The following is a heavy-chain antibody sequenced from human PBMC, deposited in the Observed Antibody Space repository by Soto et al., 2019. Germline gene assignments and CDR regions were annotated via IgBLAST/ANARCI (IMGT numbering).Heavy chain of an antibody. Sequence: EVQLVESGGGLVQPGGSLRLSCAASGFTFSSYSMNWVRQAPGKGLERVSYISSSSSTIYYADSVKGRFTISRDNAKNSLYLQMNSLRAEDTAVYYCARLSSGWYLDYWGQGTLVTVSS. D-gene: IGHD6-19*01. CDR2: ISSSSSTI. CDR3: ARLSSGWYLDY. CDR1: GFTFSSYS. V-gene: IGHV3-48*01. J-gene: IGHJ4*02.